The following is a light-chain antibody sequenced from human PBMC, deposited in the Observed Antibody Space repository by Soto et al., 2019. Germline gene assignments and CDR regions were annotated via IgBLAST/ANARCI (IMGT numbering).Light chain of an antibody. CDR1: RSVYNK. Sequence: EVVMTQSPATLSVSPGDSATLSARASRSVYNKLAWYQQNPGQAPRLLIYGASTRAPDIPARFSGSGSGTEFTLTISSLQSVDCAVYFCQQYSFWPPLTCGGGTKVEIK. J-gene: IGKJ4*01. CDR3: QQYSFWPPLT. V-gene: IGKV3-15*01. CDR2: GAS.